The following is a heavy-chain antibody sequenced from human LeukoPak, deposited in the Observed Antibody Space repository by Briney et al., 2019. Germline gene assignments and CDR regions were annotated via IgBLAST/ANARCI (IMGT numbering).Heavy chain of an antibody. J-gene: IGHJ4*02. V-gene: IGHV4-34*01. CDR3: ARWRRVTGTTGRDY. D-gene: IGHD1-7*01. CDR2: INHSGST. CDR1: GGSFSGYY. Sequence: SETLSLTCAVYGGSFSGYYWSWIRQPPGKGLEWIGEINHSGSTNYNPSLKSRVTISVDTSKNQFSLKLSSVTAADTAVYYCARWRRVTGTTGRDYWGQGTLVTVSS.